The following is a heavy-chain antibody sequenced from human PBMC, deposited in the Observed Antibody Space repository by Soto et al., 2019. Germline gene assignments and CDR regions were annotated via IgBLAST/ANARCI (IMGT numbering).Heavy chain of an antibody. Sequence: GGSLRLSCSASGFTFSSYAMHWVRQAPGKGLEYVSAISSNGGSTYYADSVKGRFTISRGNSKNTLYLQMSSLRAEDTAVYYCVKARSSSPRNYFDYWGQGTLVTVSS. J-gene: IGHJ4*02. V-gene: IGHV3-64D*06. CDR1: GFTFSSYA. CDR3: VKARSSSPRNYFDY. CDR2: ISSNGGST. D-gene: IGHD6-6*01.